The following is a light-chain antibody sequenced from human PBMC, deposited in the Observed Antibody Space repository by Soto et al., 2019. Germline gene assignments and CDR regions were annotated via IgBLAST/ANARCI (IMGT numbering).Light chain of an antibody. CDR2: GAS. Sequence: EIVMTQSPATLSVSPWERATLSCRASQTVRNNYLAWYQQKPGQAPRLLIYGASTRATGIPARFSGSGSGTEFTLTISSLQSEDLAVYYCQQYNNWPITFGQGTRLEIK. V-gene: IGKV3-15*01. CDR3: QQYNNWPIT. CDR1: QTVRNN. J-gene: IGKJ5*01.